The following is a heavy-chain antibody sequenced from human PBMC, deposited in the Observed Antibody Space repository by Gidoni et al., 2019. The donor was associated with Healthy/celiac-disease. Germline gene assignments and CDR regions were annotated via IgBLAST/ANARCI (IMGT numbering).Heavy chain of an antibody. Sequence: EVQLVESGGGLVQPGGSLRLSCAASGFTFSSYSMNWVRQAPGKGLEWVSYISSSSSTIYYADSVKGRFTISRDNAKNSLYLQMNSLRDEDTAVYYCAREGQKWYSRESGWAYYYYGMDVWGQGTTVTVSS. CDR1: GFTFSSYS. V-gene: IGHV3-48*02. CDR3: AREGQKWYSRESGWAYYYYGMDV. D-gene: IGHD6-13*01. CDR2: ISSSSSTI. J-gene: IGHJ6*02.